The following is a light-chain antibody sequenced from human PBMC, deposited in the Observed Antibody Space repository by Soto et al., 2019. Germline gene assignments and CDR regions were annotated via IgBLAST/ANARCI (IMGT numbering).Light chain of an antibody. CDR1: SDADALYRY. J-gene: IGLJ1*01. CDR2: EVS. Sequence: QSVLTQAASVSGSPGQSITISRTGTSDADALYRYVSWFQQHPGKAPKLLIFEVSKRPSGVPLRFSGSRSGKTASLTISGLQAEDEADYYCSGTPGANSHVFGTGTKVTVL. CDR3: SGTPGANSHV. V-gene: IGLV2-14*03.